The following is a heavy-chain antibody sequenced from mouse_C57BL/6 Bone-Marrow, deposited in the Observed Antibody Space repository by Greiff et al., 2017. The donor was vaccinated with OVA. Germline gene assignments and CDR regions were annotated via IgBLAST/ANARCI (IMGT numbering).Heavy chain of an antibody. J-gene: IGHJ4*01. D-gene: IGHD1-1*01. CDR3: VRRGYYGSSYAMDY. Sequence: EVKVVESGGGLVQPKGSLKLSCAASGFSFNTYAMNWVRQAPGKGLEWVARIRSKSNNYATYYADSVKDRFTISRDDSESMLYLQMNNLKTEDTAMYYCVRRGYYGSSYAMDYWGQGTSVTVSS. CDR1: GFSFNTYA. CDR2: IRSKSNNYAT. V-gene: IGHV10-1*01.